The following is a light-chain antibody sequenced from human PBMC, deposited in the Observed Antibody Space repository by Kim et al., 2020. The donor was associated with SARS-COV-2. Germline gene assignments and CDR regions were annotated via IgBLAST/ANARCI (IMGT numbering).Light chain of an antibody. CDR1: HSVSSSY. CDR3: QQYGSSPLT. J-gene: IGKJ4*01. Sequence: LCPGDRACLSCRASHSVSSSYLAWYQQKPGQAPRLLIYGASSRATGIPDRFSGSGSRTDFTLTISRLEPEDVAVYYCQQYGSSPLTFGGGTKVEI. V-gene: IGKV3-20*01. CDR2: GAS.